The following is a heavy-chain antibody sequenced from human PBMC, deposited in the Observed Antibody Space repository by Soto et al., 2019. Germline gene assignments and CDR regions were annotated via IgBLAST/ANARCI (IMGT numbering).Heavy chain of an antibody. CDR2: ISNRGNKT. D-gene: IGHD1-1*01. V-gene: IGHV3-23*01. J-gene: IGHJ4*02. Sequence: GGSLRLSCAASGFTFSSFGMHWVRQAPGKGLEWVSSISNRGNKTHYADSVKGRFTISRDNPKNTLDLQMDSLRGEDTAVYYCARESTTQSFDYWGQGTPVTVSS. CDR1: GFTFSSFG. CDR3: ARESTTQSFDY.